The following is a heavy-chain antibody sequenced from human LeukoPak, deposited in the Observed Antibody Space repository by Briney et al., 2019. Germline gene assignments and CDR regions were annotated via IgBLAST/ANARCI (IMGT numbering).Heavy chain of an antibody. CDR2: INEDGSAK. CDR1: GFTFRSSW. Sequence: GGSLRLSCGASGFTFRSSWMTWVRQPPGKGREWGANINEDGSAKNYGDSVKGRFTISRDNAKNSVYLQMTSLRAEDTAVYYCTRDVGYNAFDIWGQGTMVTVSS. V-gene: IGHV3-7*01. D-gene: IGHD5-18*01. J-gene: IGHJ3*02. CDR3: TRDVGYNAFDI.